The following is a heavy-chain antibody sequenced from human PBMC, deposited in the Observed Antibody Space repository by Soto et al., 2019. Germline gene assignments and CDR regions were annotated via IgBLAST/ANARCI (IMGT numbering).Heavy chain of an antibody. CDR3: ARLRIATNNYKWFDP. Sequence: TLCLTWSVSGAALNSGNYYWSWIRQVPGKGLEWIGHIYVTGAVDYNPSLRDRITISQDTSERQFSLNLRLVTAADTAVYYCARLRIATNNYKWFDPWGQGTLVTLSS. J-gene: IGHJ5*02. CDR1: GAALNSGNYY. V-gene: IGHV4-31*02. CDR2: IYVTGAV. D-gene: IGHD2-21*01.